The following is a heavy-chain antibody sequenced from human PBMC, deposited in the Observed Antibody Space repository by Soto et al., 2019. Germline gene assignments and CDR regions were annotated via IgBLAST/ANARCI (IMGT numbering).Heavy chain of an antibody. J-gene: IGHJ6*02. Sequence: PGGSLRLSCAASGFTFSSYAMSWVRQAPGKGLEWVSAISGSGGSTYYADSVKGRFTISRDNSKNTLYLQMNSLRAEDTAVYYCAKDVSRITMIVVVPPMDVWGQGTTVTVSS. V-gene: IGHV3-23*01. CDR1: GFTFSSYA. CDR3: AKDVSRITMIVVVPPMDV. D-gene: IGHD3-22*01. CDR2: ISGSGGST.